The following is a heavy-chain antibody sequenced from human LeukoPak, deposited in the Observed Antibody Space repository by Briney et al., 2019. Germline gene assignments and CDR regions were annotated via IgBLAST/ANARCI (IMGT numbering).Heavy chain of an antibody. D-gene: IGHD3-10*01. CDR1: GFTFSSYG. CDR2: ISYDGSNK. CDR3: AKDHSGFGELLYYFDY. J-gene: IGHJ4*02. V-gene: IGHV3-30*18. Sequence: GGSLRLSCAASGFTFSSYGMHWVRQAPGKGLEWVAVISYDGSNKYYADSVKGRFTISRDNSRNTLYLQMNSLRAEDTAVYYCAKDHSGFGELLYYFDYWGQGTLVTVSS.